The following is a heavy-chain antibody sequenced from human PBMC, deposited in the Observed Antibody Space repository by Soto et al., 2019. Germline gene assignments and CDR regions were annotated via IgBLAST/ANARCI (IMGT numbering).Heavy chain of an antibody. CDR2: ISGSGGST. V-gene: IGHV3-23*01. CDR3: AKDRGVRGRGLGDAFDI. CDR1: GFTFSSYA. Sequence: PGGSLRLSCAASGFTFSSYAMSWVRQAPGKGLEWVSAISGSGGSTYYADSVKGRFTIPRDNSKNTLYLQMNSLRAEDTAVYYCAKDRGVRGRGLGDAFDIWGQGTMVTVSS. D-gene: IGHD3-10*01. J-gene: IGHJ3*02.